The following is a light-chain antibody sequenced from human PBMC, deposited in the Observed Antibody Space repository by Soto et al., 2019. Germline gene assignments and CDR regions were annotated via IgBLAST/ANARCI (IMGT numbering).Light chain of an antibody. V-gene: IGKV3-20*01. CDR1: QSVSNNY. J-gene: IGKJ1*01. CDR2: GAS. Sequence: EIVLTQSPGTLSLSPGERATLSCRASQSVSNNYLAWYQQKPGQAPRLLIYGASNRATGIPDRFSGSGSGTDFTLTISRLEPEDFAVYYCQQYVSSPWTFGKGTKVDIK. CDR3: QQYVSSPWT.